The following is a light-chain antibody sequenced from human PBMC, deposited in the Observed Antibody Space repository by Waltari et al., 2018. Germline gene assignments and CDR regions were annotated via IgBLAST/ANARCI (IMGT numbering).Light chain of an antibody. CDR2: WAS. Sequence: DVVVTQSPDSLAVSLGERATINCKSSQSIKNYLAWYQVNAGQPPKLLIYWASTRASGVPDRFSGGGSGTDFTLTISSLQTEDVAVYYCQQYYTTPFTFGPGTKVDIK. CDR1: QSIKNY. V-gene: IGKV4-1*01. J-gene: IGKJ3*01. CDR3: QQYYTTPFT.